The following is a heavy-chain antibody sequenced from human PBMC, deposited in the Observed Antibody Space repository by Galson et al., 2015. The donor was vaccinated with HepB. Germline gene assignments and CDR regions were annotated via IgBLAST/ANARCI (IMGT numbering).Heavy chain of an antibody. CDR1: GFTFSDYY. Sequence: SLRLSCAASGFTFSDYYMSWIRQAPGKGLGWVSYISSSSSNTDYADSVKGRFIISRDNAENSLYLQMNSLKAEDTAVYYCARWEDCGGDCGSLVGWYFDLWGRGTLVTVSS. V-gene: IGHV3-11*03. CDR3: ARWEDCGGDCGSLVGWYFDL. CDR2: ISSSSSNT. D-gene: IGHD2-21*02. J-gene: IGHJ2*01.